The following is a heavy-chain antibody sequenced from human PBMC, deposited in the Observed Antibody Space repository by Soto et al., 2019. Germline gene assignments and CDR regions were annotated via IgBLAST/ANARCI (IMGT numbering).Heavy chain of an antibody. J-gene: IGHJ4*02. V-gene: IGHV1-18*01. D-gene: IGHD3-3*01. Sequence: ASVKVSCKASGYTFTSYGISWVRQAPGQGLEWMGWISAYNGNTNYAQKLQGRVTMTTDTSTSTAYMELRSLRSDDTAVYYCARDSAPYYDFWSGYYPFDYRGQGTLVTVSS. CDR1: GYTFTSYG. CDR3: ARDSAPYYDFWSGYYPFDY. CDR2: ISAYNGNT.